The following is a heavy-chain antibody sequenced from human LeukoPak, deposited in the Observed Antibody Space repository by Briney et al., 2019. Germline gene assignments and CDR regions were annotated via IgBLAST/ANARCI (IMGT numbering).Heavy chain of an antibody. J-gene: IGHJ4*02. D-gene: IGHD5-12*01. Sequence: SETLSLTCAVYGGSFSGYYWSWIRQPPGKGLEWIGEINHSGSTNYNPSLKSRVTISVDTSKSQFSLKLSSVTAADTAVYYCARGSRRGYSGYEGRSDFDYWGQGTLVTVSS. CDR2: INHSGST. CDR1: GGSFSGYY. V-gene: IGHV4-34*01. CDR3: ARGSRRGYSGYEGRSDFDY.